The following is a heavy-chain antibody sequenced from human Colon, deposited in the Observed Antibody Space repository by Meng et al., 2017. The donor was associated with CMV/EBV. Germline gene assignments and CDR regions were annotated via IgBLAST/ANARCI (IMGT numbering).Heavy chain of an antibody. D-gene: IGHD1-26*01. CDR2: VYSSGST. V-gene: IGHV4-59*01. J-gene: IGHJ3*01. Sequence: GSLRLSCTVSAGSIDTYYWNWIRQPPGKGLEWIGYVYSSGSTHYNPSLKSRLIISLDTSKNQFSLKLNSVTAADTAMYYCARVSALKWELPGASDFWGQGTMVTVSS. CDR3: ARVSALKWELPGASDF. CDR1: AGSIDTYY.